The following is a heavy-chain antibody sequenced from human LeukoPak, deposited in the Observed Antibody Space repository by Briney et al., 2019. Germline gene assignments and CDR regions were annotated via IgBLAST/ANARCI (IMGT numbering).Heavy chain of an antibody. V-gene: IGHV1-8*03. CDR3: ARERGIVGGDRAFDI. D-gene: IGHD1-26*01. J-gene: IGHJ3*02. CDR1: GYTFTSYD. Sequence: RASVKVSCKASGYTFTSYDINWVRQATGQGLEWMGWMNPNSDNTGYTQKFQGRVTITADESTSTAYMGLRSLRSEDTAVYYCARERGIVGGDRAFDIWGQGAMVTVSS. CDR2: MNPNSDNT.